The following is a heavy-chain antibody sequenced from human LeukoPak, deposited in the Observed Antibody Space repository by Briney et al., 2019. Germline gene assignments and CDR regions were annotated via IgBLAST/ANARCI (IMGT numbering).Heavy chain of an antibody. CDR2: TSSSGSTI. CDR1: GFTFSSYA. CDR3: KQKTAYDILTGYYNPEYFQH. Sequence: GGSLRLSCVASGFTFSSYAMSWVRQAPGKGLEWVSSTSSSGSTIYYADSVKGRFTISRDNAKNSLYLQMNSLRAEDTAVFFCKQKTAYDILTGYYNPEYFQHWGQGTLVTVSS. V-gene: IGHV3-48*03. J-gene: IGHJ1*01. D-gene: IGHD3-9*01.